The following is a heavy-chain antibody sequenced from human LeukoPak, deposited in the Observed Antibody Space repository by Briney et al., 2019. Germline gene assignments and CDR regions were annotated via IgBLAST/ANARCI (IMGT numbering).Heavy chain of an antibody. J-gene: IGHJ4*02. Sequence: SETLSLXCTVSGXSISSSSYDWGWIRQPPGKGLEWIGSIYYSGSTYYNPSLKSRVTISVDTSKNQFSLKLSSVTAADTAVYYCARRRGYSGYDQYYLDYWGQGTLVTVSS. D-gene: IGHD5-12*01. CDR2: IYYSGST. CDR1: GXSISSSSYD. CDR3: ARRRGYSGYDQYYLDY. V-gene: IGHV4-39*01.